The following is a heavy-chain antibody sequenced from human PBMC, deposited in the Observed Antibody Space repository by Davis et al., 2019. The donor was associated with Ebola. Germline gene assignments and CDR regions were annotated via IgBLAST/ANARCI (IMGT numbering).Heavy chain of an antibody. CDR2: IYYSGST. Sequence: MPSETLSLTCTVSGGSISSYYWSWIRQPPGKGLEWIGYIYYSGSTNYNPSLKSRVTISVDTSKNQFSLKLSSVTAADTAVYYCARDARYSSSWTYYYYHMDVWGKGTTVTVSS. D-gene: IGHD6-13*01. J-gene: IGHJ6*03. CDR3: ARDARYSSSWTYYYYHMDV. V-gene: IGHV4-59*01. CDR1: GGSISSYY.